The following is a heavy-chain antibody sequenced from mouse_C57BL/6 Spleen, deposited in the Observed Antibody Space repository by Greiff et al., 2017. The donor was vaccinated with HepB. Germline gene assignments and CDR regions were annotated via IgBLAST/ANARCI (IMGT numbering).Heavy chain of an antibody. CDR1: GYTFTDYE. CDR3: TRLGLLRPLAMDY. CDR2: IDPETGGT. D-gene: IGHD1-2*01. Sequence: QVQLQQSGAELVRPGASVTLSCKASGYTFTDYEMPWVKQTPVHGLEWIGAIDPETGGTAYNQKFKGKAILTADKSSSTAYMELRSLTSEDSAVYYCTRLGLLRPLAMDYWGQGTSVTVSS. V-gene: IGHV1-15*01. J-gene: IGHJ4*01.